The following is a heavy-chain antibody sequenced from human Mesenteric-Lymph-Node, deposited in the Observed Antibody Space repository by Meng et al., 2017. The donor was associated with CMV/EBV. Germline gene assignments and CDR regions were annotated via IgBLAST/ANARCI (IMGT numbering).Heavy chain of an antibody. V-gene: IGHV3-21*01. J-gene: IGHJ4*02. D-gene: IGHD6-13*01. Sequence: GESLKISCTASGFDFSTHSMHWVRQAPGKGLEWVSSISSSSSYIYYADSVKGRFTISRDNAKNSLYLQMNSLRAEDTAVYYCASEYSSWYYLDYWGQGTLVTVSS. CDR1: GFDFSTHS. CDR3: ASEYSSWYYLDY. CDR2: ISSSSSYI.